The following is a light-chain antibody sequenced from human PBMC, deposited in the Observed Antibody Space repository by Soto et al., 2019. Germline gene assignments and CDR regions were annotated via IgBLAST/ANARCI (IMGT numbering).Light chain of an antibody. V-gene: IGKV1-5*03. Sequence: DIQMTQSPSTLSASVGDRVTITCRASQSISSWLAWYQQKPGTAPKLLSYKASTLQSGVLSRFSGSGSGTEFTLTISSLQPDDSATYYCQQYNDNWTFGQGTKVEIK. CDR1: QSISSW. J-gene: IGKJ1*01. CDR2: KAS. CDR3: QQYNDNWT.